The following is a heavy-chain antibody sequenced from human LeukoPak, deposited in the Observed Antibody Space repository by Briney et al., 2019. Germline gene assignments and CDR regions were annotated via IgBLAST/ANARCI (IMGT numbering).Heavy chain of an antibody. CDR2: INHSGST. CDR1: GGSFSGYY. CDR3: ARGASERGITMIVVANFDY. V-gene: IGHV4-34*01. Sequence: SETLSLTCAVYGGSFSGYYWSWIRQPPGKGLEWIGEINHSGSTNYNPSLKSRVTISVDTSKNQFSLKLSSVTAADTAAYYCARGASERGITMIVVANFDYWGQGTLVTVSS. J-gene: IGHJ4*02. D-gene: IGHD3-22*01.